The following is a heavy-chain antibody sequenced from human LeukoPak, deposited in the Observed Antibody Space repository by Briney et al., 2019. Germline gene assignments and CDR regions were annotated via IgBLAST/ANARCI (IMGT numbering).Heavy chain of an antibody. CDR3: ARDRVIVATFFDY. Sequence: PGGSLRLSCAASGFTFSSYSMNWVRQAPGKGLEWVSSISSGSSYIYYADSVKGRFTISRDNAKNSLYLQMNSLRAEDTAVYYCARDRVIVATFFDYWGQGTLVTVSS. CDR1: GFTFSSYS. J-gene: IGHJ4*02. D-gene: IGHD5-12*01. CDR2: ISSGSSYI. V-gene: IGHV3-21*01.